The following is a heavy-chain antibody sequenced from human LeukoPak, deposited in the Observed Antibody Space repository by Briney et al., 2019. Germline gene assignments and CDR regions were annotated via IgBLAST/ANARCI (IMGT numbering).Heavy chain of an antibody. Sequence: GESLKISCKGAGYSFTSYWIGWVRQMPGKGLEWMGIIYPGDSDTRYSPSFQGHVTISADKSISTAYLEWSSLKASDTAMYYCARRTHYGSGTYSYSYNWFDPWGQGTLVTVSS. D-gene: IGHD3-10*01. J-gene: IGHJ5*02. V-gene: IGHV5-51*01. CDR3: ARRTHYGSGTYSYSYNWFDP. CDR2: IYPGDSDT. CDR1: GYSFTSYW.